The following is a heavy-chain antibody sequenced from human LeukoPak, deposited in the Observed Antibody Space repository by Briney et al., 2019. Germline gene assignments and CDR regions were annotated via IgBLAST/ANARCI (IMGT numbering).Heavy chain of an antibody. D-gene: IGHD4-11*01. V-gene: IGHV1-18*01. J-gene: IGHJ6*03. CDR3: ARVAFSKYHYYMDV. CDR1: GYSFTTFG. CDR2: LSAHIGDT. Sequence: ASVKVSCKASGYSFTTFGITWVRQAPGQGLEWMAWLSAHIGDTNYSQKFQGRVTVTSDTSTSTAYMELRSLKSDDTAVYFCARVAFSKYHYYMDVWGKGTTATVSS.